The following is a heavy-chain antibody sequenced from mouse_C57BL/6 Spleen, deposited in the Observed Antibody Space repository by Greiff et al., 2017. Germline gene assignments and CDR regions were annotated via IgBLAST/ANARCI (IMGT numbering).Heavy chain of an antibody. Sequence: QVQLQQPGAELVRPGSSVKLSCKASGSPFTSSWMDWGKQRPGQGLEWIGNIYPSDSETHYNQKFKDKATLTVDKSSSTAYMQLSSLTSEDSAVYYCGRGGYFDYWGQGTTLTVSS. J-gene: IGHJ2*01. V-gene: IGHV1-61*01. CDR2: IYPSDSET. CDR1: GSPFTSSW. CDR3: GRGGYFDY.